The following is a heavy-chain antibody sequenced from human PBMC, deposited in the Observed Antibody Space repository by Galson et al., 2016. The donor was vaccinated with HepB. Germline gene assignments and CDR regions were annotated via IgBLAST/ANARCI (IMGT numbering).Heavy chain of an antibody. CDR1: GFRFSSYS. J-gene: IGHJ4*02. D-gene: IGHD3-16*01. Sequence: SLRLSCAASGFRFSSYSMHWVRQAPGKGLEWVAVMWFDGSNKNYADSVKGRFTISRDNSKNTLYLQINSLRAEDTAVYYCARGSDYVWGSLSYFDYWGQGTLVTVSS. CDR2: MWFDGSNK. V-gene: IGHV3-33*01. CDR3: ARGSDYVWGSLSYFDY.